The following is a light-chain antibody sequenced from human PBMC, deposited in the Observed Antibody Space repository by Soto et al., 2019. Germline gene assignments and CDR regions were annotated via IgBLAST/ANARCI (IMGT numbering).Light chain of an antibody. V-gene: IGKV1-5*01. CDR2: DAS. Sequence: DIQMTQSPATLSASVGDRVTINCRASESINRWLAWYQLKPGKAPNLLIYDASTLESGVPSRFRGSGSGTEFLLTISSLQSEDFAVYYCQQYNSWPLTFGGGTKVEIK. CDR3: QQYNSWPLT. CDR1: ESINRW. J-gene: IGKJ4*01.